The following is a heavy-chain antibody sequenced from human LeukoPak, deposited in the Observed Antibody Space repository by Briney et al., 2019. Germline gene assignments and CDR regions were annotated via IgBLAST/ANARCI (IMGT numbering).Heavy chain of an antibody. CDR3: AREDSSSLDV. V-gene: IGHV3-11*04. Sequence: KPGGSLRLSCAASGFTFSDYYMSWIRQAPGKGLEWVSYISNGDSSIYYADSVKGRFTISRDNAKNSLYLQMNSLRAEDTAVYYCAREDSSSLDVWGKGTTVTVSS. J-gene: IGHJ6*04. CDR2: ISNGDSSI. CDR1: GFTFSDYY. D-gene: IGHD6-6*01.